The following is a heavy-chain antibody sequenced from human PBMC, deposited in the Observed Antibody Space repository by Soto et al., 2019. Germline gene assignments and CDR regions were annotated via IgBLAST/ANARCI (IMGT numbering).Heavy chain of an antibody. CDR3: AKDFKVSGSHYGTLNYYYGMDV. Sequence: QGPLVESGGGVVQPGRSLRLSCEASGFTFSKYGMQWVRQAPGKGLEWVAVISYDGYLKSYVDSVKGRFTVARDNSKNTLFLEINCLRVEDTAVYFSAKDFKVSGSHYGTLNYYYGMDVWGQGTTVTVSS. V-gene: IGHV3-30*18. CDR1: GFTFSKYG. CDR2: ISYDGYLK. D-gene: IGHD3-10*01. J-gene: IGHJ6*02.